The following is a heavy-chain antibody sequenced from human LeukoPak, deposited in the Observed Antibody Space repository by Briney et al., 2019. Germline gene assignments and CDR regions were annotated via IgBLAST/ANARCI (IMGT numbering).Heavy chain of an antibody. CDR3: ARDESIVGATFNWFDP. J-gene: IGHJ5*02. Sequence: ASVKVSCKASGYTFTSYGISWVRQAPGQGLEWMGWISAYNGNTNYAQKLQGRVTMTTDTSTSTAYMELRSLRSDDTAVYYCARDESIVGATFNWFDPWGQGTLVTVSS. CDR2: ISAYNGNT. CDR1: GYTFTSYG. D-gene: IGHD1-26*01. V-gene: IGHV1-18*01.